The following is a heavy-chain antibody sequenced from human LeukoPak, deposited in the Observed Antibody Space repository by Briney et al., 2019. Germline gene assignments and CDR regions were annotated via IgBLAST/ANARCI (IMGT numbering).Heavy chain of an antibody. Sequence: GGSLRLSCAVSGFTVSSNYMSWVRQAPGKGLEWVSVIYSGGSTYYADSVKGRFTISRDNSKNTLYLQMNSLRAEDTAVYYCAREDGYSYGYFDYWGQGTLSPSPQ. J-gene: IGHJ4*02. CDR3: AREDGYSYGYFDY. CDR1: GFTVSSNY. V-gene: IGHV3-53*01. CDR2: IYSGGST. D-gene: IGHD5-18*01.